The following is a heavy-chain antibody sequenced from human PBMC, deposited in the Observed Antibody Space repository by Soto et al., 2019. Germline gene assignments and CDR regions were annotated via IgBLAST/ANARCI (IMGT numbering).Heavy chain of an antibody. Sequence: GGSLRLSCAASGFTFSNAWMSWVRQAPGKGLEWVGRIKSKTDGGTTDYAAPVKGRFTISRDDSKNTLYLQMNSLKTEDTAVYYCTTYQPSIAAANFDYWGQGTLVTVSS. CDR1: GFTFSNAW. CDR2: IKSKTDGGTT. D-gene: IGHD6-13*01. J-gene: IGHJ4*02. CDR3: TTYQPSIAAANFDY. V-gene: IGHV3-15*01.